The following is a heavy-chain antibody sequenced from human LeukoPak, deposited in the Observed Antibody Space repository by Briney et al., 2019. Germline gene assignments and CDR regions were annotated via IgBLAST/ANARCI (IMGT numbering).Heavy chain of an antibody. CDR1: GGSFSGYY. J-gene: IGHJ4*02. CDR2: INHSGST. D-gene: IGHD3-3*01. CDR3: ARIKYYDFWSGYLYYFDY. Sequence: PSETLSLTCAVYGGSFSGYYWSWIRQPPGKGLEWIGEINHSGSTNYNPSLKSRVTTSVDTSKNQFSLKLSSVTAADTAVYYCARIKYYDFWSGYLYYFDYWGQGTLVTVSS. V-gene: IGHV4-34*01.